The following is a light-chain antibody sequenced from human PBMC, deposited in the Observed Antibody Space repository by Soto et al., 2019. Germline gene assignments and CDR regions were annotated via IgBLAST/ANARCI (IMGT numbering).Light chain of an antibody. CDR1: SSNIGDNF. J-gene: IGLJ1*01. Sequence: QAVVTQPPSVSAAPGQKVTISCSGGSSNIGDNFASWYQKVPGTAPKLLIHENNKRPSGIPDRFSGSKSGTSATLDITGLQTGDEADYYCGTWDASLSAYVFGPGTKVTVL. V-gene: IGLV1-51*02. CDR3: GTWDASLSAYV. CDR2: ENN.